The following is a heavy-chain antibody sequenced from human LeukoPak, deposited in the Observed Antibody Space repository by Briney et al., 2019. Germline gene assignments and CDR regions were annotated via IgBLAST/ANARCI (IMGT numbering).Heavy chain of an antibody. CDR1: GGTFSSYA. V-gene: IGHV1-69*05. Sequence: GSSVKVSCKASGGTFSSYAISWLRQAPGQGLEWMGRIIPIFGTAHYAQEFQGRVTITTDESTSTAYMELSSLRSEDTAMYYCAREDSSGWSAEYMDVWGKGTAVTVSS. CDR3: AREDSSGWSAEYMDV. CDR2: IIPIFGTA. J-gene: IGHJ6*03. D-gene: IGHD6-19*01.